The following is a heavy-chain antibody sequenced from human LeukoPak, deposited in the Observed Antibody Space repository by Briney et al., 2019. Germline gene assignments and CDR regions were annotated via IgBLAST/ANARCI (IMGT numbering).Heavy chain of an antibody. V-gene: IGHV4-59*08. CDR3: ARLTDYDFWSGYYRHGPYALDI. CDR1: GGSISSYY. J-gene: IGHJ3*02. Sequence: SETLSLTCTVSGGSISSYYWSWIRQPPGKGLEWIGYIYYSGSTNYNPSLKSRVTISVDTSKNQFSLRLSSVTAADTAVYYCARLTDYDFWSGYYRHGPYALDIWGQGTMVTVSS. D-gene: IGHD3-3*01. CDR2: IYYSGST.